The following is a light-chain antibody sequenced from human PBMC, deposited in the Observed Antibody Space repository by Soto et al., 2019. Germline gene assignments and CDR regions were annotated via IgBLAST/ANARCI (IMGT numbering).Light chain of an antibody. J-gene: IGKJ2*01. Sequence: DIQMTQSPSSVSASVGDRVTITCRASQTIGNFLNWYQQKPGKAPKLLIYAASTLESGVPSRFSASGSGTDFTLTINTLQPEDFATYYCQQSYSALMYTFGQGTKVDIK. V-gene: IGKV1-39*01. CDR1: QTIGNF. CDR3: QQSYSALMYT. CDR2: AAS.